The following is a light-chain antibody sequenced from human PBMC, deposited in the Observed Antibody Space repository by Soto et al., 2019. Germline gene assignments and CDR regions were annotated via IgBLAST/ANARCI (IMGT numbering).Light chain of an antibody. Sequence: QAVVTQEPSLTVSPGGTVTLTCGSNTGTVTSGHYPYWFQQKPGQAPRTLIYDTSIKHSWTPARFSGSLLGGKAALTLSGAQPEDEAEYYCLLSYTDTRIFGGGTKLTVL. V-gene: IGLV7-46*01. J-gene: IGLJ2*01. CDR1: TGTVTSGHY. CDR2: DTS. CDR3: LLSYTDTRI.